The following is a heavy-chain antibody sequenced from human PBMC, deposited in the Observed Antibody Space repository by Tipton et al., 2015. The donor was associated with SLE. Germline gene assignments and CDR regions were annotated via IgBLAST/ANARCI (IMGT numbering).Heavy chain of an antibody. CDR3: ARAVAPRLRSPVNYFDY. V-gene: IGHV3-74*01. CDR1: GFTVSGNH. Sequence: GSLRLSCAASGFTVSGNHMSWVRQAPGKGLEWVSRISGDVSRTSYADSAKGRFTISRDNAKNTLYLQMNSLRAEDTAVYYCARAVAPRLRSPVNYFDYWGQGTLVTVSS. CDR2: ISGDVSRT. D-gene: IGHD5-12*01. J-gene: IGHJ4*02.